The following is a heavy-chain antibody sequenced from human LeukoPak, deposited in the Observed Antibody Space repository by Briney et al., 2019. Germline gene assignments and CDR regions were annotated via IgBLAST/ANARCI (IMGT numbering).Heavy chain of an antibody. J-gene: IGHJ4*02. CDR3: AKDRGGDKGIWTTYYFDY. Sequence: PGGSLRLSCAASGFTFSSYGMHWVRQAPGKGLEWVAFIRYDGGNKYSADSVKGRFTISRDNSKNTLYLQMNSLRAEDTAVYYCAKDRGGDKGIWTTYYFDYWGQGTLVTVSS. D-gene: IGHD3/OR15-3a*01. CDR2: IRYDGGNK. V-gene: IGHV3-30*02. CDR1: GFTFSSYG.